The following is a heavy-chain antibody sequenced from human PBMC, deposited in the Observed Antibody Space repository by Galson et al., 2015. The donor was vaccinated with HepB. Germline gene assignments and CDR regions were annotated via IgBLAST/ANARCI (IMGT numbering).Heavy chain of an antibody. CDR2: IKEDGSEK. CDR1: RFTFSRYW. CDR3: AREVRSAYYDFWSGYVTLYYFDY. J-gene: IGHJ4*02. Sequence: SLRLSCAASRFTFSRYWMSWVRQAPGKGLEWVANIKEDGSEKYYVDSVKGRFTISRDNAKNSLYLEMNSLRAEDTAVYYCAREVRSAYYDFWSGYVTLYYFDYWGQGTLVTVSS. D-gene: IGHD3-3*01. V-gene: IGHV3-7*01.